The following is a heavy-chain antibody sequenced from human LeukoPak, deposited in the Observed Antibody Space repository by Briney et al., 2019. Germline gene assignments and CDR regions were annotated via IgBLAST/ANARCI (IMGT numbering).Heavy chain of an antibody. D-gene: IGHD3-22*01. CDR2: IYYSGST. V-gene: IGHV4-59*01. CDR3: ARGKTYYDISKDAFDI. J-gene: IGHJ3*02. CDR1: SGSISSYY. Sequence: PSETLSLTCTVSSGSISSYYWSWIRQPPGKGLQSIGYIYYSGSTNYNPSLKSRVTISVDTSKNQFSLKLSSVTAADTAVYYCARGKTYYDISKDAFDIWGQGTMVTVSS.